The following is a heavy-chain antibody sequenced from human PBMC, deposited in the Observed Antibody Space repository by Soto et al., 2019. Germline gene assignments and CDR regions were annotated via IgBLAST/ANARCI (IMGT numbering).Heavy chain of an antibody. CDR3: ARHRGPSMVITELDY. CDR1: GYSFTSYW. CDR2: IDPSASYT. D-gene: IGHD5-18*01. J-gene: IGHJ4*02. V-gene: IGHV5-10-1*01. Sequence: PGESLKISCKGSGYSFTSYWISWVRQMPGKGPQWMGRIDPSASYTNYSPSFQGHVTISADKSISTAYMQWTSLRASDTAIFYCARHRGPSMVITELDYWGPGTLVTVSS.